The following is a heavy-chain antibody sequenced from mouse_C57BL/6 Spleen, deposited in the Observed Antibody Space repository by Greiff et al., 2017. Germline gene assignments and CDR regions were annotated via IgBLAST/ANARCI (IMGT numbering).Heavy chain of an antibody. V-gene: IGHV1-69*01. Sequence: QVQLTQPGAELVMPGASVKLSCKASGYTLTRYWMHWVKQRPGPGLEWIGEIDPSDSYTNYNQKFKGKSTLTVDKSYSTAYMQRSSLTSEDSAVYYCARPGDYDPFAYWGQGTLVTVSA. CDR1: GYTLTRYW. CDR3: ARPGDYDPFAY. D-gene: IGHD2-4*01. CDR2: IDPSDSYT. J-gene: IGHJ3*01.